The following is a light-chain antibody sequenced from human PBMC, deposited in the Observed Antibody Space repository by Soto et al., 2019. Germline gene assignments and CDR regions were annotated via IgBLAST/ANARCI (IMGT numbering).Light chain of an antibody. Sequence: QSALTQPPPASGSPGQSVTISCTGTSSDVGGYNYVSWYQQHPGKAPKLMIYEVTKRPSGVPDRFSGSKSGNTASLTVSGLQAEDEGDYYCRSYAGTNNPYVSGTGNKVTVL. J-gene: IGLJ1*01. CDR3: RSYAGTNNPYV. CDR1: SSDVGGYNY. V-gene: IGLV2-8*01. CDR2: EVT.